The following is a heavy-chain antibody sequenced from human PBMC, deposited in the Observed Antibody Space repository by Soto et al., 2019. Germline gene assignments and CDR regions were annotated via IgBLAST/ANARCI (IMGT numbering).Heavy chain of an antibody. J-gene: IGHJ4*02. D-gene: IGHD3-3*01. CDR2: ISSYNGDT. CDR3: AGVGVDFGSAYYGHYFDY. CDR1: GYTFTSYG. Sequence: QVQLVQSGAEVKKPGASVKVSCKASGYTFTSYGITWVRQAPGQGLEWMGWISSYNGDTNYAQKLQGRVTMTTDSSKITAYMEQRSVGSDDTAVSYCAGVGVDFGSAYYGHYFDYWGQGTLVTVSS. V-gene: IGHV1-18*01.